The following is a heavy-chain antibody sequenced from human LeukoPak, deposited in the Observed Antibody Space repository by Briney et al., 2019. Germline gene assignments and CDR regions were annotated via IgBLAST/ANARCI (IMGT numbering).Heavy chain of an antibody. CDR3: ARNLPTRPRYSRGWYLFAN. J-gene: IGHJ4*02. Sequence: GGSLRLSCAASGFTFSSYSMNWVRQAPGKGLEWVSSISSSSSYIYYADSVKGRFTISRDNAKNSLYLQMNSLRAEDTAVYYCARNLPTRPRYSRGWYLFANWGQATLVTVSS. CDR2: ISSSSSYI. CDR1: GFTFSSYS. D-gene: IGHD6-19*01. V-gene: IGHV3-21*01.